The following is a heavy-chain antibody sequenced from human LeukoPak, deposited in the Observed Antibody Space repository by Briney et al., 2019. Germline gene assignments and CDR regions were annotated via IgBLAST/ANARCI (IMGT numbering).Heavy chain of an antibody. V-gene: IGHV4-61*01. CDR1: GGSVSSGSHY. Sequence: SETLSLTCTVSGGSVSSGSHYWSWIRQPPGRGLEWIGYIYYSGSTNYNPSLKSRVTISVDMSKNQFSLKLSSVTAADTAVYYCARDDDSSGHFDYWGQGTLVTVSS. D-gene: IGHD3-22*01. J-gene: IGHJ4*02. CDR2: IYYSGST. CDR3: ARDDDSSGHFDY.